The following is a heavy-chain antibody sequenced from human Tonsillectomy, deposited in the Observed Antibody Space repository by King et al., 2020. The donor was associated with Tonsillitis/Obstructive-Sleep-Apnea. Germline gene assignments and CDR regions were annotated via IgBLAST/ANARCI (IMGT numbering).Heavy chain of an antibody. V-gene: IGHV3-30*04. J-gene: IGHJ4*02. D-gene: IGHD2-15*01. CDR2: ISYDGSNK. Sequence: VQLVESGGGVVQTGRSLRLSCAASGFTFSSYAMHWVRQAPGKGLEWVAVISYDGSNKYYADSVKGRFTISRDNSKNTLYMQMNSLRAEDTAVYYCASDTRGVADYWGQGTLVTVSS. CDR3: ASDTRGVADY. CDR1: GFTFSSYA.